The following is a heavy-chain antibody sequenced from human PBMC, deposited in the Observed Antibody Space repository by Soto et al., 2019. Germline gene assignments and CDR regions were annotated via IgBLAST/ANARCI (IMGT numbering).Heavy chain of an antibody. CDR3: ARDPLWFGEIGYFDY. CDR1: GFTFSSHA. Sequence: EVQLVESGGSLVKPGGSLRLSCAASGFTFSSHAMNWVRQAPGKGLEWISSIDSSSSFIYYADSLKGRFTISRDNAKNSVFLHMSSLRADDTAVYYCARDPLWFGEIGYFDYWGQGALVTVSS. D-gene: IGHD3-10*01. J-gene: IGHJ4*02. CDR2: IDSSSSFI. V-gene: IGHV3-21*06.